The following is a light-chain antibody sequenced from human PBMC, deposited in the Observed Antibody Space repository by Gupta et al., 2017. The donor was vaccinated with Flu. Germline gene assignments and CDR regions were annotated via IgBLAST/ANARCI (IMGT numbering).Light chain of an antibody. Sequence: VLLQSRGTVSLSPGERATLSCRASQSVSCSYLAWYQQKPRQAHRLLNCGASSRAAGIPDRFSGSASATDFTLTISILDAEDVAVYYCQQYGSSPERFGQGTKLEIK. CDR3: QQYGSSPER. CDR1: QSVSCSY. V-gene: IGKV3-20*01. CDR2: GAS. J-gene: IGKJ1*01.